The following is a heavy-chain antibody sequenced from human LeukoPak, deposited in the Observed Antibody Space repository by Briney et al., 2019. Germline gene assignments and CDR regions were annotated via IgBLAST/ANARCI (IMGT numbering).Heavy chain of an antibody. Sequence: PGGSLRLSCAASGFTVSSNYLSWVRQAPGKGLEWVSVIYDGDSTYYPVSVKGRFTISRDNSRSTLFLQMTSLRAEDTAVYYCARETTVPYYYYYYYMDVWGKGTTVTVSS. J-gene: IGHJ6*03. CDR1: GFTVSSNY. V-gene: IGHV3-66*01. D-gene: IGHD4-11*01. CDR3: ARETTVPYYYYYYYMDV. CDR2: IYDGDST.